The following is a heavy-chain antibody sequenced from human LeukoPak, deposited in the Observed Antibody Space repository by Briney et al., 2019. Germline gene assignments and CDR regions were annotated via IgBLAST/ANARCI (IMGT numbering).Heavy chain of an antibody. D-gene: IGHD2-2*01. V-gene: IGHV3-53*01. CDR2: IYSGGST. CDR3: ARGGVYCSSTSCSFDP. CDR1: GFTVSSNY. J-gene: IGHJ5*02. Sequence: HPRRSLTLSCAASGFTVSSNYMSWVRQPPGKWLEWVSFIYSGGSTYYADSVKGRFTISRDNSKNTLYLQMNSLRDEDTAVYYCARGGVYCSSTSCSFDPWGQGTLVTVSS.